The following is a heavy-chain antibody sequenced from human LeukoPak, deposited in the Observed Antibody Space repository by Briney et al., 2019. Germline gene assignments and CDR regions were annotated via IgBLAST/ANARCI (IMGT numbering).Heavy chain of an antibody. CDR2: INPNSGGT. J-gene: IGHJ5*02. V-gene: IGHV1-2*06. CDR1: GYTFTGYY. Sequence: AASVKVSCKASGYTFTGYYMHWVRQAPGQGLEWMGRINPNSGGTNYAQKFQGRVTMTRDTSISAAYMELSRLRSDDTAVYYCARGPRSIAARRGNWFDPWGQGTLVTVSS. D-gene: IGHD6-6*01. CDR3: ARGPRSIAARRGNWFDP.